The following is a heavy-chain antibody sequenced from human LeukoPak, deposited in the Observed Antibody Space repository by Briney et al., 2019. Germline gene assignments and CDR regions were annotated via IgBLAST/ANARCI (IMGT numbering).Heavy chain of an antibody. CDR2: INPSGGST. J-gene: IGHJ4*02. CDR1: GYTFTSYY. V-gene: IGHV1-46*01. CDR3: ATIQPRGY. Sequence: GGSLRLSCAASGYTFTSYYMHWVRQAPGQGLEWMGIINPSGGSTSYAQKFQGRVTMTRDTSTSTVYMELSSLRSEDTAVYYCATIQPRGYWGQGTLVTVSS. D-gene: IGHD5-18*01.